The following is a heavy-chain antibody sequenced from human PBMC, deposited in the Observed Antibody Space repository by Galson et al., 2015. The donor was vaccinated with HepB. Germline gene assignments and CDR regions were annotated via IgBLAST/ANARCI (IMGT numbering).Heavy chain of an antibody. D-gene: IGHD5-18*01. CDR2: IWYDGSNK. Sequence: SLRLSCAASGFTFSSYGMHWVRQAPGKGLEWVAVIWYDGSNKYYADSVKGRFTISRDNSKNTLYLQMNSLRAEDTAVYYCAREGGGYSYGFPPDYWGQGTLVTVSS. CDR1: GFTFSSYG. J-gene: IGHJ4*02. CDR3: AREGGGYSYGFPPDY. V-gene: IGHV3-33*01.